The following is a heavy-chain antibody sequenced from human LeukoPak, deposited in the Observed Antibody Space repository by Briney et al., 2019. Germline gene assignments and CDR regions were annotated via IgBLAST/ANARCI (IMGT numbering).Heavy chain of an antibody. V-gene: IGHV4-59*01. CDR2: IYYSGST. Sequence: SETLSLTCTVSGGSISSYYWSWIRQPPGKGLEWIGYIYYSGSTNYNPSLKSRVTISVDTSKNQFSLKLSSVTAADTAVYYCARATDGYCSGGSCYSFDYWGQGTLVTVSS. D-gene: IGHD2-15*01. CDR1: GGSISSYY. CDR3: ARATDGYCSGGSCYSFDY. J-gene: IGHJ4*02.